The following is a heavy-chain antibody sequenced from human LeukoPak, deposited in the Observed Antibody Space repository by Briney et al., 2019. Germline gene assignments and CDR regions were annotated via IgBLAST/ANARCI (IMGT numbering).Heavy chain of an antibody. J-gene: IGHJ4*02. Sequence: GGSLRLSCAASGFTFSTYAMTWVRQAPGKGLERVSTIGDSGGSTSYADSVKGRFTISRDNSKSTLYLQMNSLRVEDTAVYYCAKDLSGSGRLYDYWGQGTLVTVSS. CDR1: GFTFSTYA. D-gene: IGHD3-10*01. V-gene: IGHV3-23*01. CDR3: AKDLSGSGRLYDY. CDR2: IGDSGGST.